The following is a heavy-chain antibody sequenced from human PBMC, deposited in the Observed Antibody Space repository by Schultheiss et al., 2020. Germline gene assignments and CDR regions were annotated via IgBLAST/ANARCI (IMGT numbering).Heavy chain of an antibody. V-gene: IGHV3-23*01. CDR3: AKDLLGIADH. CDR2: IGGTGTGT. J-gene: IGHJ4*02. Sequence: GGSLRLSCAASGFTFSSYSMNWVRQAPGKGLDWVSAIGGTGTGTYYGDSVKGRFTVSRDNSKNTMYLQMNSLRPDDTAVYYCAKDLLGIADHWGQGALVTVSS. CDR1: GFTFSSYS. D-gene: IGHD7-27*01.